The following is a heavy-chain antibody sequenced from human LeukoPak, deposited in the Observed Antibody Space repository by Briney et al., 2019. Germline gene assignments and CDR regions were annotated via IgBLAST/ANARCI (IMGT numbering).Heavy chain of an antibody. D-gene: IGHD6-13*01. Sequence: ASVKVSCKASGYTFTSYYMHWVRQAPGQGLEWMGIINPSGGSTSYAQKFQGRVTMTRDTSTSTVYMELSSLRAEDTAVYYCARFYRGIAAAEYWGQGTLVTVSS. J-gene: IGHJ4*02. V-gene: IGHV1-46*01. CDR1: GYTFTSYY. CDR2: INPSGGST. CDR3: ARFYRGIAAAEY.